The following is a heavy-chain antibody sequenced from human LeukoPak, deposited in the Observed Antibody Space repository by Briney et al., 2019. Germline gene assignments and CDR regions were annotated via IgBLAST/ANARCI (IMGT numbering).Heavy chain of an antibody. J-gene: IGHJ4*02. D-gene: IGHD6-6*01. Sequence: GGSLRLSCAASGFTVNTNYMTWVRQAPGKGLEWVANIKPDGTEKYYVDSLKGRFTISRDNVKNSLYLQMNSLRVEDTAVYYCARGGNSSWDYWGQGALVTVSS. CDR3: ARGGNSSWDY. CDR2: IKPDGTEK. CDR1: GFTVNTNY. V-gene: IGHV3-7*01.